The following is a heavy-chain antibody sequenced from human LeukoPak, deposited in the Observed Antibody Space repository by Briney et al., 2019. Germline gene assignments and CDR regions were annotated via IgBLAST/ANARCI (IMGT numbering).Heavy chain of an antibody. Sequence: GGSLRLSCAASGFTFSSYGMHWVRQAPGKGLEWVAVISYDGSNKYYADSVKGRFTISRDNSKNTLYLQMNSLRAEDTAVYYCAKGAMVRGVIITPGPYFDYWGQGTLVTVSS. CDR2: ISYDGSNK. V-gene: IGHV3-30*18. CDR1: GFTFSSYG. CDR3: AKGAMVRGVIITPGPYFDY. J-gene: IGHJ4*02. D-gene: IGHD3-10*01.